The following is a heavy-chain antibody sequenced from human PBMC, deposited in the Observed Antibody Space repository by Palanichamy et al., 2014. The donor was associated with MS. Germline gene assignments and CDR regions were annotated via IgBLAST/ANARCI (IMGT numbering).Heavy chain of an antibody. CDR3: ARDPSGSNYYYYYGMDV. D-gene: IGHD3-10*01. J-gene: IGHJ6*02. Sequence: QVQLVESGGGVVQPGRSLRLSCVASGLTFSSYAMHWVRQAPGKGLEWVAVISYDGSNKYYGDSVKGRFTISRDNSKNTLYLQMNSLRGEDTAVYYCARDPSGSNYYYYYGMDVWGQGTTVTVSS. V-gene: IGHV3-30-3*01. CDR2: ISYDGSNK. CDR1: GLTFSSYA.